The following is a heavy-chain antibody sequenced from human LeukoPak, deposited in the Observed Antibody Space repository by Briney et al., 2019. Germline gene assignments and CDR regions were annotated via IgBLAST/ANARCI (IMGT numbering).Heavy chain of an antibody. J-gene: IGHJ5*02. CDR3: AKDLAAAAAFDP. D-gene: IGHD6-13*01. Sequence: GGSLRLSCAASGFTFSSYSMNWVRQAPGKGLEWVSYISSSSTIYYADSVKSRFTISGDNAKNSLYLQMNSLRAEDTAVYYCAKDLAAAAAFDPWGQGTLVTVSS. CDR2: ISSSSTI. CDR1: GFTFSSYS. V-gene: IGHV3-48*01.